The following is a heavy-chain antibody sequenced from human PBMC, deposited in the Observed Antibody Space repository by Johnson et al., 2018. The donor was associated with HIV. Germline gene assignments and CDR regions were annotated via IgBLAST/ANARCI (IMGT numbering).Heavy chain of an antibody. CDR3: AKDTVSGSYYDAFDI. Sequence: VQLVESGGGLVQPGGSLRLSCVASRFTFSNYWMTWVRQAPGKGLEWVANIKQDGSEKYYVDSVKGRFTISRDNAKNSLYLQMNSLRAEDTAVYYCAKDTVSGSYYDAFDIWGQGTKVTVSP. V-gene: IGHV3-7*01. D-gene: IGHD1-26*01. CDR1: RFTFSNYW. CDR2: IKQDGSEK. J-gene: IGHJ3*02.